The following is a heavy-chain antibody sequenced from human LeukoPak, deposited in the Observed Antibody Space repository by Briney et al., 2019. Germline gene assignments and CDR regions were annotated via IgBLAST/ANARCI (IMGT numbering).Heavy chain of an antibody. CDR3: ARDFKGTAATGSDY. V-gene: IGHV4-4*02. J-gene: IGHJ4*02. CDR1: GGSISSSNW. CDR2: IYHSGST. Sequence: SETLSLTCAVSGGSISSSNWWSWVRQPPGKGLEWIGEIYHSGSTNYNPSLKSRVTILVDKSKNQFSLKLSSVTAADTAVYFCARDFKGTAATGSDYWGQGTLVTVSS. D-gene: IGHD6-13*01.